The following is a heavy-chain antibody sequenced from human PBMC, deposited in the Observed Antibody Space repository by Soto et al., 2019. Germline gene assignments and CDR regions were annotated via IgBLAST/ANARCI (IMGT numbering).Heavy chain of an antibody. CDR1: STSPSY. CDR2: IHHSGKS. Sequence: STSPSYRTWIRPSPGKGLDCIGCIHHSGKSNYSPSLRSRVTMSVDTSKNQSSLKLNSMTAADTAIYYCARVVGSGWNFDCWGQGILVT. J-gene: IGHJ4*02. CDR3: ARVVGSGWNFDC. V-gene: IGHV4-59*01. D-gene: IGHD6-19*01.